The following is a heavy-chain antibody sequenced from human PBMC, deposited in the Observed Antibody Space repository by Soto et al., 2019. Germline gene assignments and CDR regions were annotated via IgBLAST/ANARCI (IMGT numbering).Heavy chain of an antibody. CDR3: ARDHYGLGSYSPYYYFCMHV. J-gene: IGHJ6*02. CDR2: INHSGST. D-gene: IGHD3-10*01. CDR1: GGSFSGYY. V-gene: IGHV4-34*01. Sequence: PSETLSLTCAVYGGSFSGYYWSWIRQPPGKGLEWIGEINHSGSTNYNPSLKSRVTISVDTSKNQFSLKLSSVTAADTAVYYCARDHYGLGSYSPYYYFCMHVWRQATPVTV.